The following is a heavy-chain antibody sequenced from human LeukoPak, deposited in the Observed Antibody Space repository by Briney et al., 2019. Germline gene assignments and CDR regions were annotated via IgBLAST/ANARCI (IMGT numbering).Heavy chain of an antibody. CDR1: GGTFSSYA. J-gene: IGHJ4*02. D-gene: IGHD3-16*02. V-gene: IGHV1-69*13. Sequence: ASVKVSCKASGGTFSSYAISWVRQAPGQGLEWMGGIIPIFGTANYAQKFQGRVTITADESTSTAYMELSSLRSEDTAVYYCARSYYDYVWGSYHNFDYWGQGTLVTVSS. CDR2: IIPIFGTA. CDR3: ARSYYDYVWGSYHNFDY.